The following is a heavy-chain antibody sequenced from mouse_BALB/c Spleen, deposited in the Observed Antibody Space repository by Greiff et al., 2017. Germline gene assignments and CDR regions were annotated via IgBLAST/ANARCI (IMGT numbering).Heavy chain of an antibody. Sequence: VQLQQSGTVLARPGASVKMSCKASGYTFTSYWMHWVKQRPGQGLEWIGAIYPGNSDTSYNQKFKGKAKLTAVTSTSTAYMELSSLTNEDSAVYYCTRGEWGYDDYAMDYWGQGTSVTVSS. J-gene: IGHJ4*01. CDR1: GYTFTSYW. V-gene: IGHV1-5*01. CDR2: IYPGNSDT. CDR3: TRGEWGYDDYAMDY. D-gene: IGHD2-2*01.